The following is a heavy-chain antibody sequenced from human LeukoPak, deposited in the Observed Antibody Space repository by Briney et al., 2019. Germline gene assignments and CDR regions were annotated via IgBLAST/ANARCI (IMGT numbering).Heavy chain of an antibody. J-gene: IGHJ3*02. D-gene: IGHD6-19*01. CDR1: GYTFTSYW. CDR3: ARQGLLAVAGRVLHAFDI. V-gene: IGHV5-51*01. CDR2: IYPGDSDT. Sequence: ASVKVSCKASGYTFTSYWIGWVRRMPGKGLEWMGIIYPGDSDTRYSPSFQGQVTISADKSISTAYLQWSSLKASDTAMYYCARQGLLAVAGRVLHAFDIWGQGTMVTVSS.